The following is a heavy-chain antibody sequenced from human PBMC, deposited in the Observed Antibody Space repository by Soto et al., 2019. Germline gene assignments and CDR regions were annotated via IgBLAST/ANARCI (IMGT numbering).Heavy chain of an antibody. V-gene: IGHV3-30-3*01. D-gene: IGHD3-9*01. Sequence: GGSLRLSCAASGFIFSSYVMYWVRQAPGKGLEWVAVISYDGSNKYYADSVKGRFTISRDNSQNTLYLQMNSLGPEDTAVYYCARRYFDWLQNCFDPWGQGTLVTVSS. CDR3: ARRYFDWLQNCFDP. CDR1: GFIFSSYV. CDR2: ISYDGSNK. J-gene: IGHJ5*02.